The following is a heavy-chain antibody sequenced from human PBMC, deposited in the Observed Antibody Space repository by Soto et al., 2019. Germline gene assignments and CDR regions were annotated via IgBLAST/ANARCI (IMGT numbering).Heavy chain of an antibody. CDR2: IIPIFGTA. V-gene: IGHV1-69*01. J-gene: IGHJ4*02. CDR3: ARGWGYDSNDYYYAY. CDR1: GGTFSRHA. D-gene: IGHD3-22*01. Sequence: QVQLVQSGAEVRKPGSSVKVSCKASGGTFSRHAISWVRQAPGQGLEWMGGIIPIFGTANHAQKFQGRVTIIADESTSTVYMELNSLRSEDTAMYYCARGWGYDSNDYYYAYWGQGTLGIVSS.